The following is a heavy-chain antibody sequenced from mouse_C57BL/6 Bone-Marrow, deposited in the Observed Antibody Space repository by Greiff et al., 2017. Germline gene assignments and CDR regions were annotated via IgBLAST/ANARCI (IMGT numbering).Heavy chain of an antibody. CDR1: GFNIKDDY. CDR2: IDPENGDT. CDR3: TFITTVVATNFDY. Sequence: EVKLMESGAELVRPGASVKLSCTASGFNIKDDYMHWVKQRPEQGLEWIGWIDPENGDTEYASKFQGKATITADTSSNTAYLQLSSLTSEDTAVYYCTFITTVVATNFDYWGQGTTLTGSS. D-gene: IGHD1-1*01. V-gene: IGHV14-4*01. J-gene: IGHJ2*01.